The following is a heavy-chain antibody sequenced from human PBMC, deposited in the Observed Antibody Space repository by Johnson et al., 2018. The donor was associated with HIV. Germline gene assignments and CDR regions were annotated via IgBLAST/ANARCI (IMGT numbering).Heavy chain of an antibody. CDR3: ARAGGTGTAYDAFDI. D-gene: IGHD1-7*01. V-gene: IGHV3-20*04. CDR2: IDWNGGSQ. CDR1: GFTFDDYG. Sequence: EVQLVESGGRVVRRGGSLRLSCAASGFTFDDYGMSWVRQGPGKGLEWVSGIDWNGGSQGDEDSVKGRFPISRDNTKNSLHLQMNSLRGEDTALYYCARAGGTGTAYDAFDIWGQGTMVTVSS. J-gene: IGHJ3*02.